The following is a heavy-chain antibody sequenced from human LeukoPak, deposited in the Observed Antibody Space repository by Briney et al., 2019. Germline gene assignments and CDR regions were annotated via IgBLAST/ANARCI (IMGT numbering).Heavy chain of an antibody. CDR2: INHSGST. Sequence: SGTLSLTCAVYGGSFSGYYWSWIRQPPGKGLEWIGEINHSGSTNYNPPLKSRVTISVDTSKNQFSLKLSSVTAADTAVYYCARGGSGIAVAGYFDYWGQGTLVTVSS. V-gene: IGHV4-34*01. J-gene: IGHJ4*02. D-gene: IGHD6-19*01. CDR3: ARGGSGIAVAGYFDY. CDR1: GGSFSGYY.